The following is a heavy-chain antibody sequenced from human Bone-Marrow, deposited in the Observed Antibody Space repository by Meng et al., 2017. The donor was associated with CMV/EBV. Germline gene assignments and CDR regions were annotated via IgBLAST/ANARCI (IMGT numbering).Heavy chain of an antibody. D-gene: IGHD3-3*01. CDR2: IPSGGGNT. CDR3: AKSWDDFWRGLLQH. V-gene: IGHV3-30*02. Sequence: SGFSFSHYGMNWVRQAPGKGLEWVAVIPSGGGNTYYADSVRGQFTISRDSSSDTLHLEMKSLRAEDTAVYYCAKSWDDFWRGLLQHWGQGTLVTVSS. J-gene: IGHJ1*01. CDR1: GFSFSHYG.